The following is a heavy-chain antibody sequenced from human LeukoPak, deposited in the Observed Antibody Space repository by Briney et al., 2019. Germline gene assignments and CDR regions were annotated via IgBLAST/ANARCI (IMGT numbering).Heavy chain of an antibody. Sequence: ASVKVSCKASGYTFTGYYMHWVRQAPGQGLEWMGWINPNSGGTNYAQKFQGRVTMTRDTSISTAYMELSRLRSDDTAVYYCATTINLPLAVAGMGRFDYWGQGTLVTVSS. CDR1: GYTFTGYY. V-gene: IGHV1-2*02. J-gene: IGHJ4*02. D-gene: IGHD6-19*01. CDR3: ATTINLPLAVAGMGRFDY. CDR2: INPNSGGT.